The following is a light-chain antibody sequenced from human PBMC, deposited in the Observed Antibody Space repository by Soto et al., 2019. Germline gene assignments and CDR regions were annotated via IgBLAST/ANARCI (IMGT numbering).Light chain of an antibody. V-gene: IGKV3-20*01. CDR3: QQYGSSPFT. CDR1: QSVSNNY. Sequence: EIVLTQSPGTLSLSPGERVTLSCRASQSVSNNYLAWYQQKPGQAPRLLFYGASSRATGIPDRFSGSGSGTDFTLTISRLEPEDFAVYYCQQYGSSPFTFGGGTKVEIK. J-gene: IGKJ4*01. CDR2: GAS.